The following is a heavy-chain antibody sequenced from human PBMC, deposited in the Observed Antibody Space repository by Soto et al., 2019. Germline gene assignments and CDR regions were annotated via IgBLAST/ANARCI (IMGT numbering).Heavy chain of an antibody. CDR2: ISYDGSNK. J-gene: IGHJ4*02. CDR1: GFTFSHYG. D-gene: IGHD1-26*01. CDR3: ARYSGKYQGPIDY. Sequence: QVQLVESGGGVVQPGRSLRLSCAASGFTFSHYGIHWVRQDPGKGLAWLAVISYDGSNKHYADSVKGRFTVSRDNSKDTLYLQMNSLRAEDTAVYFCARYSGKYQGPIDYWGQGTLVTVSS. V-gene: IGHV3-30*03.